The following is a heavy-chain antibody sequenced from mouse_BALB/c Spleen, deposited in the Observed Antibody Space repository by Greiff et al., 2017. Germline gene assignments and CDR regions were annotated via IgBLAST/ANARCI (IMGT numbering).Heavy chain of an antibody. J-gene: IGHJ2*01. Sequence: QVQLKESGAELAKPGASVKMSCKASGYTFTSYWMHWVNQRPGQGLEWIGYINPSTGYTEYNQKFKDKATLTADKSSSTAYMQLSSLTSEDSAVYYCARDYAPYYFDYWGQGTTLTVSS. D-gene: IGHD1-1*01. CDR3: ARDYAPYYFDY. V-gene: IGHV1-7*01. CDR2: INPSTGYT. CDR1: GYTFTSYW.